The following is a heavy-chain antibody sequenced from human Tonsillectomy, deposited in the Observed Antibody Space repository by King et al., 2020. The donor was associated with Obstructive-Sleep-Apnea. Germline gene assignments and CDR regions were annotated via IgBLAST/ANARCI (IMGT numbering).Heavy chain of an antibody. CDR1: GGSISSGDYY. CDR2: IYYSGST. CDR3: ARVGYYQEWFDP. J-gene: IGHJ5*02. D-gene: IGHD3-22*01. Sequence: VQLQESGPGLVKPSQTLSLTCTVSGGSISSGDYYWSWIRQPPGKGLEWIGYIYYSGSTYYNPSLKSRVTISLDTAKKQFSLKLSSVTAADTAVYYCARVGYYQEWFDPWGQGTLVTVSS. V-gene: IGHV4-30-4*01.